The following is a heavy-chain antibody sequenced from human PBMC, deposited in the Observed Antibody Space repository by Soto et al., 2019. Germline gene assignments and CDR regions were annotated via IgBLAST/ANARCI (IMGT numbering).Heavy chain of an antibody. CDR3: ARGPFIAVAGAYYFDY. CDR1: GGSISSGGYY. D-gene: IGHD6-19*01. V-gene: IGHV4-31*03. CDR2: FYYSGRT. Sequence: QVQLQESGPGLVKPSQTLSLTCTVSGGSISSGGYYWSWIRQHPGKGLEWIGYFYYSGRTYYNPSLKSRFTISVDTSKNQFSLKLSSVTAADTAVYYCARGPFIAVAGAYYFDYWGQGTLVTVSS. J-gene: IGHJ4*02.